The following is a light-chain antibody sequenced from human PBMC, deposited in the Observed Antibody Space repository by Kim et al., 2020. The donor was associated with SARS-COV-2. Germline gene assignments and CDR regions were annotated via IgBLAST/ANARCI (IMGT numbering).Light chain of an antibody. Sequence: VSPGKRATLSCMASQSVSSYLAWYQRKPGQAPRLLIYDASNRAPGIPARFSGSGSGTDFTLTISSLEPEDFAVYYCQQRSNWPLTFGGGTKLEI. V-gene: IGKV3-11*01. CDR2: DAS. CDR3: QQRSNWPLT. CDR1: QSVSSY. J-gene: IGKJ4*01.